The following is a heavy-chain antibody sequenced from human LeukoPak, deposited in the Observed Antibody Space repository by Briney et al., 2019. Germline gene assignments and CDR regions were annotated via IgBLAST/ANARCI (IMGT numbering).Heavy chain of an antibody. CDR1: GFTFSSYE. CDR3: ARDIGGWDHTQFDD. Sequence: GGSLRLSCAASGFTFSSYEMNWVRQAPGKGLEWVSYISSSGSTIYYADSVKGRFTISRDNAKNSLYLQMNSLRAEDTAVYYCARDIGGWDHTQFDDWGQGTLVTVSS. J-gene: IGHJ4*02. V-gene: IGHV3-48*03. CDR2: ISSSGSTI. D-gene: IGHD6-19*01.